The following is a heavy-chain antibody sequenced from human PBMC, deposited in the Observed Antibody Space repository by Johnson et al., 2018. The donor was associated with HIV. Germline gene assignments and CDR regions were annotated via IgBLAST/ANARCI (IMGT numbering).Heavy chain of an antibody. V-gene: IGHV3-30*02. CDR1: GFTFNTYG. CDR2: IRYDGNSK. CDR3: ARGFDAFDI. J-gene: IGHJ3*02. Sequence: QMQLVESGGGLVQPGGSLRLSCAASGFTFNTYGMDWVRQAPGKGLEWVAFIRYDGNSKYYIDSVKGRFTISRDNAKNSLYLQMNSLRAEDTAVYYCARGFDAFDIWGQGTMVTVSS.